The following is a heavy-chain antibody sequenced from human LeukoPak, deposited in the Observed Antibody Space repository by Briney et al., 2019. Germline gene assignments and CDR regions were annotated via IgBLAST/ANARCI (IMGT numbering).Heavy chain of an antibody. CDR2: INQDGRQT. D-gene: IGHD2-15*01. CDR1: GFNLGDFW. Sequence: PGGSLRLSCVASGFNLGDFWVNWLRQAPGKGLEWVANINQDGRQTNYLDSVKGRFTISRDNARNSVYLQMDSLRDEDTSLYYCVRDQGDRTGSLWGQGTLVTVST. J-gene: IGHJ4*02. V-gene: IGHV3-7*01. CDR3: VRDQGDRTGSL.